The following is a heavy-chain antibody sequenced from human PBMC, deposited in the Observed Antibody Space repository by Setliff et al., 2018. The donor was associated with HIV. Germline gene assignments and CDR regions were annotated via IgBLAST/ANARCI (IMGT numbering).Heavy chain of an antibody. Sequence: PSETLSLTCTVSGGSISSYYWSWIRQPPGKGLEWIGYISYSGSTNYNPSLKSRVTLSVKTSKNQFSLKLNSVTAADTAVYYCARDSSAPYFQHWGQGTLVTVSS. J-gene: IGHJ1*01. CDR1: GGSISSYY. CDR2: ISYSGST. V-gene: IGHV4-59*01. CDR3: ARDSSAPYFQH.